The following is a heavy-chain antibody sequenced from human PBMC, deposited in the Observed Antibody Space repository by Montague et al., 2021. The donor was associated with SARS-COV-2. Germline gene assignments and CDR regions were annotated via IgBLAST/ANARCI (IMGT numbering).Heavy chain of an antibody. CDR1: GFGFRSYA. Sequence: SLRLSCAASGFGFRSYAMSWVRQAPGKRLEWVPGISDSGGSTYYADSVKGRFTISRDNSKNTLYLQMNSLRVEDTAVYYCANPRGEYSGSDFVFWYWGQGTLVTVSS. J-gene: IGHJ4*02. V-gene: IGHV3-23*01. D-gene: IGHD5-12*01. CDR2: ISDSGGST. CDR3: ANPRGEYSGSDFVFWY.